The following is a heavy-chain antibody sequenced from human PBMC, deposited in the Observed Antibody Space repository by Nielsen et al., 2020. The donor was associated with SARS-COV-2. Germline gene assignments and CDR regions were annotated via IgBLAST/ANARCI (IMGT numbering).Heavy chain of an antibody. Sequence: SCAASGFTFSSYSMNWVRQAPGKGLEWVSSISSSSSYIYYADSVKGRFTISRDNAKNSLYLQMNSLRAEDTAVYYCARDGWQQLDYWGQGTLVTVSS. CDR3: ARDGWQQLDY. V-gene: IGHV3-21*01. CDR1: GFTFSSYS. D-gene: IGHD6-13*01. J-gene: IGHJ4*02. CDR2: ISSSSSYI.